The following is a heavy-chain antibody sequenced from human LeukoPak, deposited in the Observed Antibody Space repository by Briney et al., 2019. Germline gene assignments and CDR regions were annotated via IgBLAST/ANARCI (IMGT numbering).Heavy chain of an antibody. CDR1: GGSISSYY. V-gene: IGHV4-59*01. CDR3: ASEGLDRSSGYYFIDY. J-gene: IGHJ4*02. D-gene: IGHD3-22*01. CDR2: IYYSGST. Sequence: SETLSLTCTVSGGSISSYYWSWLRQPPGKGLEWIGYIYYSGSTNYNPSLKSRVTISVDTSKNQFSLKLSSVTAADTAVYYCASEGLDRSSGYYFIDYWGQGTLVTVSS.